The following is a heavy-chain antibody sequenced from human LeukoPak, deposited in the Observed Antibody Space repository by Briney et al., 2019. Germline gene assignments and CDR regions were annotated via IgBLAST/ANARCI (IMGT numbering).Heavy chain of an antibody. D-gene: IGHD3-10*01. CDR1: GFIFNDYA. V-gene: IGHV3-23*01. J-gene: IGHJ4*02. CDR2: ISASGGKT. Sequence: GGSLRLSCAASGFIFNDYAMSWVRQVPGKGLECVSVISASGGKTYNADSVKGRFTISRDTAKTTIYLQMNSLRVEDSAVYYCAKWTRVTLFRRDRARFDSWGQGTLVTVSS. CDR3: AKWTRVTLFRRDRARFDS.